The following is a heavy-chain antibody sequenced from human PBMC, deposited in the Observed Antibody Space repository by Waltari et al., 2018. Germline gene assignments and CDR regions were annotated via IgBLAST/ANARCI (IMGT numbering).Heavy chain of an antibody. CDR3: GRIAFGDDGGYFQH. V-gene: IGHV4-39*01. CDR1: GGSISTNCN. CDR2: MQYRGST. J-gene: IGHJ1*01. D-gene: IGHD4-17*01. Sequence: QLQLQESGPGLVKPSANLSLTCTVSGGSISTNCNWGWIRQPPGKGLEWMGNMQYRGSTFYNPSLKSRVTISLDTSKNQFSLRLSSVGAADTAVYFCGRIAFGDDGGYFQHWGQGTLVTVSS.